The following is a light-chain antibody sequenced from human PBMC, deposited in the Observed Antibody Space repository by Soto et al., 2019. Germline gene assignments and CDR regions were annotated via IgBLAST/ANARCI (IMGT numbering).Light chain of an antibody. J-gene: IGKJ5*01. V-gene: IGKV1-9*01. CDR2: TAS. CDR3: QQRHSYPIT. CDR1: QGISSY. Sequence: DIQLTQSPSFLSASVGDGITISCRASQGISSYLAWYQQKPGKAPKLLIHTASTLQSGVPSRFSGSGAGAEFTLTISSLQPEDFATDYCQQRHSYPITCGQGTRLEIK.